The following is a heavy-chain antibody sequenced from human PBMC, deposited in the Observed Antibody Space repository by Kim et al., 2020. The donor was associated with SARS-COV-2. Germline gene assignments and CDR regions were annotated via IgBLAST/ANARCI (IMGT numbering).Heavy chain of an antibody. D-gene: IGHD2-15*01. CDR3: AKDMREGEHLAEGDYFDY. Sequence: GGSLRLSCAASGFTFDDYAMHWVRQAPGKGLEWVSGISWNSGSIGYADSVKGRFTISRDNAKNSLYLQMNSLRAEDTALYYCAKDMREGEHLAEGDYFDYWGQGTLVTVSS. CDR2: ISWNSGSI. CDR1: GFTFDDYA. V-gene: IGHV3-9*01. J-gene: IGHJ4*02.